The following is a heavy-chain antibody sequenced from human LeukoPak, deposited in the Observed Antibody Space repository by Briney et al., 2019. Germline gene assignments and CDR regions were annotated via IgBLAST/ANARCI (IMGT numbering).Heavy chain of an antibody. CDR3: ARGQVPAARGYNWCDP. CDR2: INARGDT. J-gene: IGHJ5*02. CDR1: GWSFNDYY. D-gene: IGHD2-2*01. Sequence: PSETLSLTCAVYGWSFNDYYWNWIRQPPGKGLEWIGEINARGDTNYNPSLKSRVTISVDTSKKQFSLRLTSMTPAERPLYCCARGQVPAARGYNWCDPWGQGTLVTVSS. V-gene: IGHV4-34*01.